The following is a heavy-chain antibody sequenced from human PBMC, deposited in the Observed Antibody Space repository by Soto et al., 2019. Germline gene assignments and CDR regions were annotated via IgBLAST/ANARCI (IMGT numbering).Heavy chain of an antibody. CDR2: ISAYNGNT. Sequence: ASLKVSCNSSGSTFTSYGIICVRDAPGQGLEWMGWISAYNGNTNYAQKLQGRVTMTTDTSTSTAYMELRSLRSDDTAVYYCARGYYDYIWGSYTTVLEYWGQGTLVTVSS. J-gene: IGHJ4*02. CDR3: ARGYYDYIWGSYTTVLEY. CDR1: GSTFTSYG. V-gene: IGHV1-18*01. D-gene: IGHD3-16*01.